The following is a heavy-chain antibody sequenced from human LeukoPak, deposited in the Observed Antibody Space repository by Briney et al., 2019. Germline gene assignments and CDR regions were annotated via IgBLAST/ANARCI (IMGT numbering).Heavy chain of an antibody. J-gene: IGHJ6*02. CDR3: AKTLDYDILTGYQRWNYGMDV. CDR2: ISGSGGST. Sequence: GGSLRLSCAASGLTFSSYAMSWVRQAPGKGLEWVSAISGSGGSTYYADSVKGRFTISRDNSKNTLYLQMNSLRAEDTAVYYCAKTLDYDILTGYQRWNYGMDVWGQGTTVTVSS. D-gene: IGHD3-9*01. CDR1: GLTFSSYA. V-gene: IGHV3-23*01.